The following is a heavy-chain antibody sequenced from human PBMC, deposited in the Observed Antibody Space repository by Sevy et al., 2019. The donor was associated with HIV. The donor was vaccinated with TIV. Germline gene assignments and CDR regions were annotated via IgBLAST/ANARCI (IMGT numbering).Heavy chain of an antibody. V-gene: IGHV1-2*02. CDR2: INPNSGGT. CDR1: GYTFTGYY. CDR3: ARGLSFWSGLDY. D-gene: IGHD3-3*01. Sequence: ASVKVSCKASGYTFTGYYMHWVLQAPGQGLEWMGWINPNSGGTNYAQKFQGRVTMTRDTSISTAYMELSRLRSDDTAVYYCARGLSFWSGLDYWGQRTLVTVSS. J-gene: IGHJ4*02.